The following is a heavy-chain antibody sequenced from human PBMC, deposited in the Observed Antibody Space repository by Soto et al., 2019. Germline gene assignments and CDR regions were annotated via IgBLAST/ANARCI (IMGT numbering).Heavy chain of an antibody. V-gene: IGHV1-46*01. CDR3: AREGIVVY. CDR1: GYIFTSYY. Sequence: ASVKVSCKASGYIFTSYYLHWVRQAPGQGLEWMGVINPSGGGRTYAQKFQGRVTMTRDTSTNTVYMELSSLRFDDTAVYYCAREGIVVYWGKGTLVTVST. CDR2: INPSGGGR. J-gene: IGHJ4*02. D-gene: IGHD6-19*01.